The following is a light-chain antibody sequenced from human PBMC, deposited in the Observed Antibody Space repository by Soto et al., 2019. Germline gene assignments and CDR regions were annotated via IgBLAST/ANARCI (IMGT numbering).Light chain of an antibody. CDR3: EPWDRNTRV. CDR2: LERSGSY. CDR1: SGHSSYI. V-gene: IGLV4-60*02. J-gene: IGLJ2*01. Sequence: QLVLTQSSSASASLGSSVKLTCTLSSGHSSYIIAWHQQQPGKAPRYLMKLERSGSYNKGSGVPDRFSGSSSWADRYLTISHLQFGDQADYYREPWDRNTRVLGGGTQLTV.